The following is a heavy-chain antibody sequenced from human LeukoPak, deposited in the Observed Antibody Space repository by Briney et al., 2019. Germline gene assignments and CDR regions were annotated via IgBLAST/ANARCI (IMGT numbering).Heavy chain of an antibody. Sequence: SETLSLTCTVSGGSIRNYYWNWIRQPAGKGLEWIGRMYSSGSTNYNPSLKSRVTMSIDTSKNQFSLKLRSVTAADTAVYYCARYGASGSYSWFDPWGQGARVTVSS. CDR1: GGSIRNYY. D-gene: IGHD3-10*01. V-gene: IGHV4-4*07. J-gene: IGHJ5*02. CDR3: ARYGASGSYSWFDP. CDR2: MYSSGST.